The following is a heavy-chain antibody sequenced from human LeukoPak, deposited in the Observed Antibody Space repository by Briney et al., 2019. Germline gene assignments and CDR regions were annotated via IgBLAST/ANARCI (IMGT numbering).Heavy chain of an antibody. CDR3: ARNYGSGSYYNARKYYFDY. J-gene: IGHJ4*02. CDR2: INHSGST. V-gene: IGHV4-34*01. Sequence: SETLSLTCAVYGGSFSGYYWSWIRQPPGKGLEWIGEINHSGSTNYNPSLKSRVTISVDTSKNQFSLKLSSVTAADTAVYYCARNYGSGSYYNARKYYFDYWGQGTLVTVSS. CDR1: GGSFSGYY. D-gene: IGHD3-10*01.